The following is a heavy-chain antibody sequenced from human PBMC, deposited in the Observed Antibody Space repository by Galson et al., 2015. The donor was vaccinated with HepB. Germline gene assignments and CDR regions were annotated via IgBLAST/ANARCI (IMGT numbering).Heavy chain of an antibody. CDR1: GFTFSNAR. J-gene: IGHJ4*02. CDR3: AHRSIWFGELDY. Sequence: SLRLSCAASGFTFSNARMSWVRQAPGKGLEWVGRIKSKTDGGTTDYAALVKGRFTISRDDSKNTLYLQMNSLKTEDTAVYYCAHRSIWFGELDYWGQGTLVTVSS. CDR2: IKSKTDGGTT. D-gene: IGHD3-10*01. V-gene: IGHV3-15*01.